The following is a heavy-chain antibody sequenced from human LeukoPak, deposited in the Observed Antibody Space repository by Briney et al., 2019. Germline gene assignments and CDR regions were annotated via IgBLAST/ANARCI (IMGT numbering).Heavy chain of an antibody. CDR1: GYSISRGYY. CDR3: ARGRAAGRETYFDY. Sequence: SETLSLTCTVSGYSISRGYYGAWIRQPPGKGLEWIGEINHSGSTNYNPSLKSRVTISVDTSKNQFSPKLSSVTAADTAVYYCARGRAAGRETYFDYWGQGTLVTVSS. V-gene: IGHV4-38-2*02. J-gene: IGHJ4*02. D-gene: IGHD6-13*01. CDR2: INHSGST.